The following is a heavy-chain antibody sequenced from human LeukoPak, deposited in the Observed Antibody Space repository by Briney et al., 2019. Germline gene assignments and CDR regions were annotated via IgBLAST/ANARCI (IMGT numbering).Heavy chain of an antibody. V-gene: IGHV1-69*13. CDR3: ARVNTMVRGVIIPRRNWFDP. Sequence: GASVTVSFTASVGTFTIYAISWVRQAPGQGLEWMGGIIPIFGTANYAQKFQGRVTLTADESTSTAYMELSSLRSEDTAVYYCARVNTMVRGVIIPRRNWFDPWGQGTLVTVSS. CDR1: VGTFTIYA. J-gene: IGHJ5*02. D-gene: IGHD3-10*01. CDR2: IIPIFGTA.